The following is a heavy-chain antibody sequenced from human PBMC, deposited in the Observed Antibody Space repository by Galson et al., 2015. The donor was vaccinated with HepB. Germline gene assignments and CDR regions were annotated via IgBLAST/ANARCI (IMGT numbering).Heavy chain of an antibody. CDR3: ARNSLDSSSSVNYYYYMDV. V-gene: IGHV1-69*13. CDR1: GGTFSSYA. D-gene: IGHD6-6*01. Sequence: SVKVSCKASGGTFSSYAISWVRQAPGQGLEWMGGIIPIFGTANYARKFQGRVTITADESTSTAYMELSSLRSEDTAVYYCARNSLDSSSSVNYYYYMDVWGKGTTVTVSS. J-gene: IGHJ6*03. CDR2: IIPIFGTA.